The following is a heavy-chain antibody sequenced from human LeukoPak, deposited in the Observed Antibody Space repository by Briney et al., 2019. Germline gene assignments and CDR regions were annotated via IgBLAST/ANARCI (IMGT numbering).Heavy chain of an antibody. CDR3: ARKMAL. D-gene: IGHD5-24*01. CDR2: IDGTSRAI. CDR1: GFTFSSYG. Sequence: PGGSLRLSCAASGFTFSSYGMNWVRQAPGKGLEWVSYIDGTSRAIYYADSVKGRFIVSRDNGKNSLFLQMNSLRDEDTAVYFCARKMALWGQGTLVTVSS. J-gene: IGHJ4*02. V-gene: IGHV3-48*02.